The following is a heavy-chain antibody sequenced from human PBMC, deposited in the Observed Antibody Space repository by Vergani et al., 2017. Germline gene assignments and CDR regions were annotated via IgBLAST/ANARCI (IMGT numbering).Heavy chain of an antibody. Sequence: QVQLVQSGAEVKKPGASVKVSCKASGYTFTSYYMHWVRQAPGQGLEWLGIINPSGGSTSYAQKFQGRVTMTRNTSTSTVYMELSSLRSEDTAVYYCARDLESSGWYKTKNDYWGQGTLVTVSS. J-gene: IGHJ4*02. CDR3: ARDLESSGWYKTKNDY. CDR2: INPSGGST. CDR1: GYTFTSYY. D-gene: IGHD6-19*01. V-gene: IGHV1-46*01.